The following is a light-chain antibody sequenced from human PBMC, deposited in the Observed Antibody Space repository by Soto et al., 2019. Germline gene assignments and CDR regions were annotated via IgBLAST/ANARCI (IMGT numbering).Light chain of an antibody. CDR3: QQYYATPPS. CDR2: WAS. V-gene: IGKV4-1*01. CDR1: RSLLYSSKNKNY. J-gene: IGKJ3*01. Sequence: DIVMTQSPDSLAVSLGERATINCKSSRSLLYSSKNKNYLAWYQQKPGRPPKLLIYWASTRDSGVPDRFSGSGSGTDFTLTISSLQAEDVAVYYCQQYYATPPSFGPGTKVHVK.